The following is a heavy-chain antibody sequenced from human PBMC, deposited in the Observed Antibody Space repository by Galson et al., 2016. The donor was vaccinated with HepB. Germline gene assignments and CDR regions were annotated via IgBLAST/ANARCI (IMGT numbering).Heavy chain of an antibody. CDR3: ARVAPRFYYDSSAYRGLDN. J-gene: IGHJ4*02. V-gene: IGHV1-8*01. CDR1: GYTFTSFD. CDR2: MSCNSDKT. D-gene: IGHD3-22*01. Sequence: SVKVSCKASGYTFTSFDINWVRQATGQGLEWMGWMSCNSDKTGYASKFQGRVTMTKDTSTNTAYMEVTSLTSEDTAVYYCARVAPRFYYDSSAYRGLDNWGQGT.